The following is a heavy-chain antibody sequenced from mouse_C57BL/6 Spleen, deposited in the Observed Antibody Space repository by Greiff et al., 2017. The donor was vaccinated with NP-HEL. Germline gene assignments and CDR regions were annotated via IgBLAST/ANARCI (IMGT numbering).Heavy chain of an antibody. D-gene: IGHD2-1*01. CDR2: IHPSDSDT. CDR3: AIGDGNYTWFAY. Sequence: QVQLKQPGAELVKPGASVKVSCKASGYTFTSYWMHWVKQRPGQGLEWIGRIHPSDSDTNYNQKFKGKATLTVDKSSSTAYMQLSSLTSEDSAVYYCAIGDGNYTWFAYWGQGTLVTVSA. V-gene: IGHV1-74*01. CDR1: GYTFTSYW. J-gene: IGHJ3*01.